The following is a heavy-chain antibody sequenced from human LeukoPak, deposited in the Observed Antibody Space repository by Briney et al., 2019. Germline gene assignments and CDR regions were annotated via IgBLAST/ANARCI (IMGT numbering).Heavy chain of an antibody. CDR1: GASINSYF. D-gene: IGHD3-10*01. Sequence: SETLSLTWTVSGASINSYFRSWIRQPPGKGLEWIGYIYYSDNTTYNPSLKSRVTISVETSKNQFSLKLTSVTAADTAVYYCARGVNYDSGSYYDYWGQGTLVTVSS. V-gene: IGHV4-59*01. CDR2: IYYSDNT. CDR3: ARGVNYDSGSYYDY. J-gene: IGHJ4*02.